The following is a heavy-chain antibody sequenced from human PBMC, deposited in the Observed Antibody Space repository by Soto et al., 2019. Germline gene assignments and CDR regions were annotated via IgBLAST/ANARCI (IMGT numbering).Heavy chain of an antibody. V-gene: IGHV3-30*18. J-gene: IGHJ6*02. CDR1: GFTFSSYG. CDR2: ISYDGSNK. D-gene: IGHD3-3*01. Sequence: GGSLRLSCAASGFTFSSYGMHWVRQAPGKGLEWVAVISYDGSNKYYADSVKGRFTISRDNSKNTLYLQMNSLRAEETAVYYCAKDPYYDFWSGSRPYYYYGMDVWGQGTTVTVSS. CDR3: AKDPYYDFWSGSRPYYYYGMDV.